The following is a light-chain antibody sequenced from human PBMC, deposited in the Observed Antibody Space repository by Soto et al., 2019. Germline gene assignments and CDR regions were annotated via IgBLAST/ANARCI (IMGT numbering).Light chain of an antibody. J-gene: IGKJ4*01. CDR1: QSVSSSY. CDR2: GAS. Sequence: EGVLTQSPGTLSLSPGERATLSCRASQSVSSSYLAWYRQKPGQAPRLLIYGASSRATGIPDRFSGSGSGTDFTLTISRLEPEDFALYYCQQYGSSPLTFGGGTKVEIK. CDR3: QQYGSSPLT. V-gene: IGKV3-20*01.